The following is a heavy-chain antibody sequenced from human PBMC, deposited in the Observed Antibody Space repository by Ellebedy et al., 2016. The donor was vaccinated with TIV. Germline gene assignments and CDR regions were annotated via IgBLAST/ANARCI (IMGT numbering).Heavy chain of an antibody. CDR2: ITHNGATT. J-gene: IGHJ4*02. CDR3: ARDRTPGDGYWVFDY. CDR1: GFTFTSYA. Sequence: PGGSLRLSCAASGFTFTSYAMIWVRQAPGKGLEWVSSITHNGATTYYADSVKGRFTISRDNSRNTLYLQMNSLRAEDTAVYFCARDRTPGDGYWVFDYWGQGTLVTVSS. V-gene: IGHV3-23*01. D-gene: IGHD5-18*01.